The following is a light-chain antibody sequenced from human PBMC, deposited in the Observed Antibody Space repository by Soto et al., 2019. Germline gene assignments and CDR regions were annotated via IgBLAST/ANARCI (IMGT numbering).Light chain of an antibody. Sequence: AIRMTQSPSSFSASTGDRVTITCRASQGISSYLAWYQQKPGKAPKLLIYAASTLQSGVPSRFSGSGSGTDFTLTISCLQSEDVATYYCQHYYSYPRTFGQGTKVEIK. V-gene: IGKV1-8*01. CDR1: QGISSY. CDR3: QHYYSYPRT. CDR2: AAS. J-gene: IGKJ1*01.